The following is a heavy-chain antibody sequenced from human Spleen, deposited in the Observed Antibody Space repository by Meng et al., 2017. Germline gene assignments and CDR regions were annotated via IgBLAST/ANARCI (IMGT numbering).Heavy chain of an antibody. CDR1: GYTFPDYW. CDR3: AREVWGIAAAATIGD. Sequence: ASVKVSCKASGYTFPDYWLHWVRRAPGQGLEWMGRINPKSGDTHYAQKFQARVTMTRDTSISTAYMELSRLRSDDTAVYYCAREVWGIAAAATIGDWGQGPLVPVSS. J-gene: IGHJ4*02. CDR2: INPKSGDT. V-gene: IGHV1-2*06. D-gene: IGHD6-13*01.